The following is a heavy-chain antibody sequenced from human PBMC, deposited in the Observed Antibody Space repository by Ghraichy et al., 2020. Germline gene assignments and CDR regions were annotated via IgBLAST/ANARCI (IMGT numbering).Heavy chain of an antibody. CDR2: ISGSGGSP. CDR1: GFTFSSYA. D-gene: IGHD2/OR15-2a*01. V-gene: IGHV3-23*01. Sequence: GESLNISCAASGFTFSSYAMSWVRQAPGKGLEWVSAISGSGGSPYYADSVKGRFTISRENSKKKLYLQMNSLRAEDTAVYYCAKIEGGNPGDWGQGTLVTVSS. CDR3: AKIEGGNPGD. J-gene: IGHJ4*02.